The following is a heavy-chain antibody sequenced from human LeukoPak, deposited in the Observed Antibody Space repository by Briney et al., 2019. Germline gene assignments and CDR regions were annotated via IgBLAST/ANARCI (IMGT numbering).Heavy chain of an antibody. Sequence: GGTLRLSCAASGFTFSSYGMSWVRQAPGKGLEWVSLISGSGGSTYYADSVKGRFTISRDNSKNTLYLQMNSLRAEDTAVYYCAKDLLLSRDGYNLGGSYFDYWGQGTLVTVSS. V-gene: IGHV3-23*01. D-gene: IGHD5-24*01. J-gene: IGHJ4*02. CDR2: ISGSGGST. CDR3: AKDLLLSRDGYNLGGSYFDY. CDR1: GFTFSSYG.